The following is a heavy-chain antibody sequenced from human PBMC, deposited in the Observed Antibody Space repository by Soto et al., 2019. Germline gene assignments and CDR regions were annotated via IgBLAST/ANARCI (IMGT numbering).Heavy chain of an antibody. D-gene: IGHD5-18*01. CDR3: AKDSHDSSKKRLYYFDS. V-gene: IGHV3-23*01. Sequence: EVQLLQSGGGLVQPGGSLRLSCAASGFTFNNYAMNWIRQAPGGGLEWVSVISGGGSSIYSADSVKGRFTISRDNSKNMVYLQMNSLRAEDTAVYYCAKDSHDSSKKRLYYFDSWGQGTLVTVSS. CDR2: ISGGGSSI. CDR1: GFTFNNYA. J-gene: IGHJ4*02.